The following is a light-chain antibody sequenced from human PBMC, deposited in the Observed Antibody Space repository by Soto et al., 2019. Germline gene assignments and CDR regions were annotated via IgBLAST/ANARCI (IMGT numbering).Light chain of an antibody. V-gene: IGLV2-8*01. Sequence: QSSLTQPDSVSVSPGQSVTISCTGTSSGVGGYNYVSWYQQHPGQAPKLIIYAVTKRPSRVPDRFSGSKSGNTAYLIVSGLQAEDEADYYCSSYAGSNNYVFGTGTKVTV. J-gene: IGLJ1*01. CDR1: SSGVGGYNY. CDR3: SSYAGSNNYV. CDR2: AVT.